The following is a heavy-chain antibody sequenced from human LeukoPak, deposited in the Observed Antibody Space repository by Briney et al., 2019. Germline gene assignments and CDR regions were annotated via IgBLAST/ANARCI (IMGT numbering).Heavy chain of an antibody. D-gene: IGHD6-19*01. CDR1: GGSISSYY. CDR3: ARSGYSRGPDY. V-gene: IGHV4-4*07. J-gene: IGHJ4*02. Sequence: SETLSLTCTVPGGSISSYYWSWIRQPAGRGLEWIGRIYFSGSTNYNPSLKSRVTMSVDTSKNQFSLKLSSVTAADTAVYYCARSGYSRGPDYWGQGTLVTVSS. CDR2: IYFSGST.